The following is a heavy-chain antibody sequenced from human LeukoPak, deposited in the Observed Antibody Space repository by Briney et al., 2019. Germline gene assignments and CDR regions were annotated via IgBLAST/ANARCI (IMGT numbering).Heavy chain of an antibody. CDR1: GFTFSSYE. J-gene: IGHJ4*02. V-gene: IGHV3-48*03. CDR3: AKSGYNRFDY. D-gene: IGHD5-24*01. CDR2: ISSSGSSSGRII. Sequence: GGSLRLSCAASGFTFSSYEMNWVRQAPGKGLEGVSYISSSGSSSGRIIDYADSVKGRFTISRDNSKNTLYLQMNSLIAEDTAVYYCAKSGYNRFDYWGQGTRVTVSS.